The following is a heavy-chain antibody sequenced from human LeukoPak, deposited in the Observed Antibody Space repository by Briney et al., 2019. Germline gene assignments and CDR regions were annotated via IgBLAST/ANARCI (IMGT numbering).Heavy chain of an antibody. J-gene: IGHJ3*02. V-gene: IGHV1-46*01. CDR1: GYTFTSYY. CDR3: ARDSSLRGIVGATESFDI. D-gene: IGHD1-26*01. CDR2: INPSGGST. Sequence: ASVKVSCKASGYTFTSYYMRWVRQAPGQGLEWMGIINPSGGSTSYAQKFQGRVTMTRDTSTSTVYMELSSLRSEDTAVYYCARDSSLRGIVGATESFDIWGQGTMVTVSS.